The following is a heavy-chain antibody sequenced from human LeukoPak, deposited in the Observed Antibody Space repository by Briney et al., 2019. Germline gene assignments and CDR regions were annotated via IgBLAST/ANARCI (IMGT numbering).Heavy chain of an antibody. CDR3: ARLPGIEVAGTRNYYFDY. D-gene: IGHD6-19*01. Sequence: GASVKVSCKPSGGTFSSYAISWVRQAPGQGLEWMGGIIPIFGTANYAQKFQGRVTITTDESTSTAYMKLSSLRSEETAVDYCARLPGIEVAGTRNYYFDYWGQGTLVTVSS. CDR2: IIPIFGTA. CDR1: GGTFSSYA. J-gene: IGHJ4*02. V-gene: IGHV1-69*05.